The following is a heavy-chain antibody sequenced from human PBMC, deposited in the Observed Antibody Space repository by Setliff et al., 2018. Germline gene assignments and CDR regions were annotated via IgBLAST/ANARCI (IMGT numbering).Heavy chain of an antibody. D-gene: IGHD6-13*01. CDR1: GFTFTNYA. J-gene: IGHJ4*02. Sequence: GGSLRLSCTASGFTFTNYAMSWVRQAPGKGLEWVSGILGSDGRTYYADSVKGRFTISRDNSKNTLYLQMNSLRAEDTAVYYCAKDGSGSYDYLDYWGQGTLVTVSS. CDR3: AKDGSGSYDYLDY. V-gene: IGHV3-23*01. CDR2: ILGSDGRT.